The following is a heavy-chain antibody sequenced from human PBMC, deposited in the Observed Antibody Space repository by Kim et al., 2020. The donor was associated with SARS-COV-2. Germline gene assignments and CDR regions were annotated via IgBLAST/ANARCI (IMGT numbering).Heavy chain of an antibody. Sequence: GGSLRLSCAASGLTFSSYGMHWVRQAPGKGLEWVAVISYDGSNIYYADSVKGRFTISRDNSKNTLYLQMNSLRAEDTAVYYCAKGAMVRGVDHDYWGQGTLVTASS. CDR3: AKGAMVRGVDHDY. V-gene: IGHV3-30*18. D-gene: IGHD3-10*01. CDR1: GLTFSSYG. J-gene: IGHJ4*02. CDR2: ISYDGSNI.